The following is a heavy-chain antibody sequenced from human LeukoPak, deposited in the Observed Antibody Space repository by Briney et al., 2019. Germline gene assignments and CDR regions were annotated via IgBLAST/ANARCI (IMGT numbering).Heavy chain of an antibody. Sequence: GASVKVSCKASGGTFSSYAISWVRQAPGQGLEWMGGTIPIFGTANYAQKFQGRVTITADKSTSTAYMELSSLRSEDTAVYYCASGGDSSGYGFSYWGQGTLVTVSS. CDR3: ASGGDSSGYGFSY. CDR2: TIPIFGTA. D-gene: IGHD3-22*01. V-gene: IGHV1-69*06. J-gene: IGHJ4*02. CDR1: GGTFSSYA.